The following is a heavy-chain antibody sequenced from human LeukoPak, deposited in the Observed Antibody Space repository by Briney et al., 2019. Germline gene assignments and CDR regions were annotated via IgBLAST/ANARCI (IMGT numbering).Heavy chain of an antibody. V-gene: IGHV3-20*04. D-gene: IGHD2-15*01. Sequence: GGSLRLSCAASGFTFDDYGMSWVRQAPGKGLEWVSGINWNGGSTGYADSVKGRFTISRDNAKNSLYLQMNSLRAEDTAVYYCARDQDIVVVVAASLTYSYYFDYWGQGTLVTVSS. J-gene: IGHJ4*02. CDR3: ARDQDIVVVVAASLTYSYYFDY. CDR1: GFTFDDYG. CDR2: INWNGGST.